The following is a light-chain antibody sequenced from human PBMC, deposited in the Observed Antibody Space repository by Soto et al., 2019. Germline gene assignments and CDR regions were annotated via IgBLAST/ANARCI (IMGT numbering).Light chain of an antibody. Sequence: EIVMTQSPATLSVSPGERATLSCRASQSVSSNLAWYQQKPGQAPRILIYGESSRATGIPDRLSGSGSGTDFTLTISRLEPEDFAVYYCQKYGSSSVTFGQGTKVDIK. CDR2: GES. J-gene: IGKJ1*01. CDR1: QSVSSN. CDR3: QKYGSSSVT. V-gene: IGKV3-20*01.